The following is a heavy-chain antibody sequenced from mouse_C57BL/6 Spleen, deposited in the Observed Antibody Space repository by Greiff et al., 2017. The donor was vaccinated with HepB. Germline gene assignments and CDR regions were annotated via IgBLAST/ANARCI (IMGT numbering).Heavy chain of an antibody. J-gene: IGHJ2*01. CDR2: IDPSDSET. D-gene: IGHD2-4*01. CDR3: ARCRYDYDPYYFDY. CDR1: GYTFTSYW. V-gene: IGHV1-52*01. Sequence: QVQLKQPGAELVRPGSSVKLSCKASGYTFTSYWMHWVKQRPIQGLEWIGNIDPSDSETHYNQKFKDKATLTVDKSSSTAYMQLSSLTSEDSAVYYCARCRYDYDPYYFDYWGQGTTLTVSS.